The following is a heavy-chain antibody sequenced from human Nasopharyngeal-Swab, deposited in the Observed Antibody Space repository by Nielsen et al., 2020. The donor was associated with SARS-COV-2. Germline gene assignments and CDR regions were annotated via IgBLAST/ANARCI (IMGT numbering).Heavy chain of an antibody. CDR2: IYYSGST. V-gene: IGHV4-59*01. J-gene: IGHJ4*02. D-gene: IGHD3-22*01. CDR3: ARGHPYYFDSSGYYYYVDS. CDR1: GGSISSYY. Sequence: GSLRLSCTVSGGSISSYYWSWIRQPPGKGLEWIGYIYYSGSTSYNSSLKSRVSISLDTPKNQFFLNLSSVTAADTAVYYCARGHPYYFDSSGYYYYVDSWGRGTLVTVSS.